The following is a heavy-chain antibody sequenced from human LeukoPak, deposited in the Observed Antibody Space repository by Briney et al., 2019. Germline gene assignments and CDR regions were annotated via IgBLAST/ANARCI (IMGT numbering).Heavy chain of an antibody. D-gene: IGHD3-16*01. CDR3: ARDDGGSYDY. CDR1: GVSISSYA. V-gene: IGHV3-72*01. CDR2: SRNKANSYAT. Sequence: GGSLTLTCALSGVSISSYALSWVRQPPGKGQEWVGRSRNKANSYATEYAPSVKGRFTISRDASKNSLYLQINSLRTEDTAVFYCARDDGGSYDYWGQGTLVIVSS. J-gene: IGHJ4*02.